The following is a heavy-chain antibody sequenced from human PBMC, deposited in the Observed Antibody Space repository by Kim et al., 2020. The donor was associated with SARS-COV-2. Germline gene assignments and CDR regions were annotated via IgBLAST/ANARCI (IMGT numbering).Heavy chain of an antibody. V-gene: IGHV6-1*01. Sequence: SQTLSLTCAISGDSVSRDTAAWNWFRQSPSSGLEWLGRTYYRSQWHTDYAASVNSRILIKADTSKNQFSLHLYSVRPEDTAIYFCARDFILDVWGQGTTV. CDR2: TYYRSQWHT. D-gene: IGHD3-16*02. CDR3: ARDFILDV. J-gene: IGHJ6*02. CDR1: GDSVSRDTAA.